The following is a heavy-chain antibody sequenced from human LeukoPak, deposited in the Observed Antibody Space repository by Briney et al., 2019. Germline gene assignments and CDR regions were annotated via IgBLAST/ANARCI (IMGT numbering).Heavy chain of an antibody. CDR2: INPNSGGT. V-gene: IGHV1-2*02. Sequence: ASVKVSCKASGYTFTSYYMHWVRQPPGQGLEWMGWINPNSGGTNYAQKFQGRVTMTRDTSISTAYMELSRLRSDDTAVYYCARDDRSSDGMTHYDILTGYYYYWGQGTLVTVSS. CDR3: ARDDRSSDGMTHYDILTGYYYY. CDR1: GYTFTSYY. J-gene: IGHJ4*02. D-gene: IGHD3-9*01.